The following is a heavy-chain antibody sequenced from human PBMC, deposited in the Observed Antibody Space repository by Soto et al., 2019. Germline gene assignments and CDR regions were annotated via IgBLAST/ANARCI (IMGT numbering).Heavy chain of an antibody. D-gene: IGHD3-16*02. J-gene: IGHJ3*02. CDR1: GGSISSSSYY. Sequence: PSETLSLTCTVSGGSISSSSYYWGWIRQPPGKGLEWIGSIYYSGSTYYNPSLKSRVTISVDTSKNQFSLKLSSVTAADTAVYYCARRLEEGLGELSLLGAFDIWGQGTMVTVSS. CDR3: ARRLEEGLGELSLLGAFDI. CDR2: IYYSGST. V-gene: IGHV4-39*01.